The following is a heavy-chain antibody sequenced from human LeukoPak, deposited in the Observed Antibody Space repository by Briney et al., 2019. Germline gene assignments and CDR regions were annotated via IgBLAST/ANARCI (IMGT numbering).Heavy chain of an antibody. Sequence: TLSLTCTVSGGSISSGGYYWSWIRQHPGKGLEWIGYIYYSGSTYYNPSLKSRVTISVDTSKNQFSLKLSSVTAADTAVYYCATAEVVPAAIGGWFDPWGQGTLVTVSS. CDR1: GGSISSGGYY. CDR3: ATAEVVPAAIGGWFDP. V-gene: IGHV4-31*03. D-gene: IGHD2-2*02. J-gene: IGHJ5*02. CDR2: IYYSGST.